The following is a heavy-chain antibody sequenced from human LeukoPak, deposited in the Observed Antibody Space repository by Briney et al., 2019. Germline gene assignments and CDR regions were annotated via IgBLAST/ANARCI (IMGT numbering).Heavy chain of an antibody. D-gene: IGHD4-17*01. J-gene: IGHJ5*02. CDR2: MNPNSGNT. CDR1: GYTFTSYD. CDR3: ARVPTVTTPSRKYNWFDP. V-gene: IGHV1-8*01. Sequence: ASVKVSCKASGYTFTSYDINWVRQATGQGLEWMGWMNPNSGNTGYAQKFQGRVTMTGNTSISTAYMELSSLRPEDTAVYYCARVPTVTTPSRKYNWFDPWGQGTLVTVSS.